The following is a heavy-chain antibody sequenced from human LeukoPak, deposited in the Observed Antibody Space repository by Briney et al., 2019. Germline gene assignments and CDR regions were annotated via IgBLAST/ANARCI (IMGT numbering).Heavy chain of an antibody. J-gene: IGHJ4*02. CDR3: ANPIYYGSGSYDY. D-gene: IGHD3-10*01. CDR2: ISGSGGST. Sequence: GGSLRLSCAASGFTLSSYAMSWVRQAPRGGREWVSAISGSGGSTYYADSVKGRFTISRDNSKNTLYLQMHSLRAEDTAVYYCANPIYYGSGSYDYWGQGTLVTVSS. V-gene: IGHV3-23*01. CDR1: GFTLSSYA.